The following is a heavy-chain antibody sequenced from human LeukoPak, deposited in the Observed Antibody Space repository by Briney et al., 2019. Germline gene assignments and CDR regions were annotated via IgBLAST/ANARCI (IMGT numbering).Heavy chain of an antibody. CDR3: VKTFRYCSGGSCQDY. V-gene: IGHV3-64D*06. Sequence: QPGGSLRLSCSASGFTFSSYAMHWVRQAPGKGLECVSVIGSNGGSIYYADSVKGRFTISRDNSKNTLYLQMSSLRAEDTAVYYCVKTFRYCSGGSCQDYWGQGTLVTVSS. J-gene: IGHJ4*02. D-gene: IGHD2-15*01. CDR1: GFTFSSYA. CDR2: IGSNGGSI.